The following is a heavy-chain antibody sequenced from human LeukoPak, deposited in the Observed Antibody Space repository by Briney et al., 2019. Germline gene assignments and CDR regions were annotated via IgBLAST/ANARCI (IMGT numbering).Heavy chain of an antibody. J-gene: IGHJ4*02. V-gene: IGHV1-18*01. CDR2: ISAYNGNT. Sequence: HEASVKVSCKASGYTFTSYGIVWVRQAPGQGLEWMGWISAYNGNTIYAQKLQGRVTMTTDTSTSTAYMELRSLRSDDTAVYYCARDQFGSSSDYWGQGTLVTVYS. CDR3: ARDQFGSSSDY. CDR1: GYTFTSYG. D-gene: IGHD6-13*01.